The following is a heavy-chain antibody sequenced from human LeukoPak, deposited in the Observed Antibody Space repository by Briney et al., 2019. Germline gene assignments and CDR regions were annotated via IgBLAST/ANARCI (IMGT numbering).Heavy chain of an antibody. J-gene: IGHJ6*02. CDR1: GYTLSNYA. V-gene: IGHV1-18*01. CDR2: INPYSGNT. D-gene: IGHD4-11*01. Sequence: ASVKVSCTASGYTLSNYAMSWVRQAPGQGLEWMGYINPYSGNTDYAKKFQGRVTMSTDTSTSIAYMELRGLTLDDTAVYFCARGGKTTPFYYYYGMDVWGQGTTVTVSS. CDR3: ARGGKTTPFYYYYGMDV.